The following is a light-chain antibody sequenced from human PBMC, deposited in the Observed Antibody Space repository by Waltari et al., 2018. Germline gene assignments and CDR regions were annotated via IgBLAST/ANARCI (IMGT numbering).Light chain of an antibody. CDR2: EVT. CDR3: SSYTTSATWV. V-gene: IGLV2-18*02. CDR1: DSDVGFYNR. Sequence: QSALTQPPSVSGSPGQSVTLSCAGTDSDVGFYNRVSWYQQPPGTAPKRIIYEVTNRPSGVPDRFSGSKSGNTASLTISGLQTEDEADYYCSSYTTSATWVFGGGTKLTVL. J-gene: IGLJ3*02.